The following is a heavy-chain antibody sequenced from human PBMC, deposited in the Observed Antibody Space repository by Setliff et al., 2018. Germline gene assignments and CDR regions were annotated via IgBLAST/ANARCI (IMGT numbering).Heavy chain of an antibody. CDR3: ASDLAYCGGDCYYDY. Sequence: GGSLRLSCAASGLTFSNAWMNWVRQAPGKGLEWVGRIKSKTDGGTTDYAAPVKGRFTISRDDSKNTLYLQMNSLGAEDTAVYYCASDLAYCGGDCYYDYWGPGTLVTVSS. V-gene: IGHV3-15*05. D-gene: IGHD2-21*02. J-gene: IGHJ4*02. CDR2: IKSKTDGGTT. CDR1: GLTFSNAW.